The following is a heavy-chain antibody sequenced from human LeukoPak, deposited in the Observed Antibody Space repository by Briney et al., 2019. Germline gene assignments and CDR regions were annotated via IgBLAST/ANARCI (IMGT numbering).Heavy chain of an antibody. CDR3: ATASVPDLRGMDV. V-gene: IGHV4-59*12. CDR1: GGSISSYY. J-gene: IGHJ6*02. D-gene: IGHD1-14*01. CDR2: IYHSGST. Sequence: PSETLSLTCTVSGGSISSYYWSWIRQPPGKGLEWIGYIYHSGSTYYNPSLKSRVTISVDRSKNQFSLKLSSVTAADTAVYYCATASVPDLRGMDVWGQGTRSPSP.